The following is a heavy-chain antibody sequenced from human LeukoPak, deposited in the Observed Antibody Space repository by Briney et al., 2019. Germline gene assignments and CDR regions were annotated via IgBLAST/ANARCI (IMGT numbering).Heavy chain of an antibody. Sequence: ASVKVSCKASGYTFTSYDINWVRQATGQGLEWMGWMNPNSGNTGYAQKFQGRVTMTRNTSISTAYMELSSLRSEDTAVYYCARTVSISLGGYYYYGMDVWGQGTTVTVSS. D-gene: IGHD3-16*02. CDR3: ARTVSISLGGYYYYGMDV. V-gene: IGHV1-8*01. CDR2: MNPNSGNT. CDR1: GYTFTSYD. J-gene: IGHJ6*02.